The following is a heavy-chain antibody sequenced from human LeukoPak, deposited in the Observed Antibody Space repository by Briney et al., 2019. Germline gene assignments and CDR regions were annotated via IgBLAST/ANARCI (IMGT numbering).Heavy chain of an antibody. V-gene: IGHV4-4*07. J-gene: IGHJ6*02. Sequence: SGTLCLTCTVSGGTISSYYWSWIRQPAGKGLEWIWRIYSSGSTNYNPSLKSGVTMSVDTSKNQFSLKLRSVTAADTAVYYCARDWSLDCRGGSCYLMDVWGQGTRVPVSS. CDR3: ARDWSLDCRGGSCYLMDV. CDR1: GGTISSYY. CDR2: IYSSGST. D-gene: IGHD2-15*01.